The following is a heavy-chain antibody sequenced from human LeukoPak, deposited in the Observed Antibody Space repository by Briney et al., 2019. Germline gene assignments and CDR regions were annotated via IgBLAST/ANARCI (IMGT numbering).Heavy chain of an antibody. D-gene: IGHD3-16*01. CDR2: IYYSGST. Sequence: SETLSLTCAVYGGSFSGYYWSWIRQPPGKGLEWIGYIYYSGSTNYSPSLKSRVTISVDTSKNQFSLKLSSVTAADTAVYYCARLLRYYYYGMDVWGQGTTVTVSS. V-gene: IGHV4-59*08. CDR3: ARLLRYYYYGMDV. CDR1: GGSFSGYY. J-gene: IGHJ6*02.